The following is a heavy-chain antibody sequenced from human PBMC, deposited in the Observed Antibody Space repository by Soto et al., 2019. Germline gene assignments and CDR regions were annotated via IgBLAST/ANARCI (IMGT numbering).Heavy chain of an antibody. CDR2: INHSGST. Sequence: QVQLQQWGAGLLKPSETLSLTCAVYGGSFSGYYWTWIRQPPGTGLEWIGAINHSGSTNYNPSLTRRVTILVATSKHQFSLKLTSVTAADTAVYYCARDKSPGLFDYWGQGALVTVSS. V-gene: IGHV4-34*01. CDR1: GGSFSGYY. J-gene: IGHJ4*02. CDR3: ARDKSPGLFDY.